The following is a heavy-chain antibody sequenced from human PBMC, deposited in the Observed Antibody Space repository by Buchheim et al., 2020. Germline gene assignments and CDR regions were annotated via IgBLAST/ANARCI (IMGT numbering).Heavy chain of an antibody. V-gene: IGHV3-48*03. CDR3: ARGFVGADTNLIYYYYYGMDV. CDR1: GFTFSSYE. J-gene: IGHJ6*02. CDR2: ISKSGTLI. Sequence: EVRLVESGGGLVQPGESLRLSCAASGFTFSSYEMNWVRQAPGKGLEWISYISKSGTLIYYADSVKGRFTISRDNAKNTLYLQMNSLRAEDTAVYYCARGFVGADTNLIYYYYYGMDVWGQGTT. D-gene: IGHD4-11*01.